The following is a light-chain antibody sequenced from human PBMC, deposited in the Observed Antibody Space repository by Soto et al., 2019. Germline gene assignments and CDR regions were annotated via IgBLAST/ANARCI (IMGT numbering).Light chain of an antibody. CDR2: DAS. Sequence: DIPMTQSPSSLSASVGDRVTITCQASQDISNYLNWYQQKPGKAPKLLIYDASNLETGVPSRFSGSGSGTDFTVTISSLQPEGIATYYCQQYDNLPLTFGPGTKVDIK. J-gene: IGKJ3*01. V-gene: IGKV1-33*01. CDR3: QQYDNLPLT. CDR1: QDISNY.